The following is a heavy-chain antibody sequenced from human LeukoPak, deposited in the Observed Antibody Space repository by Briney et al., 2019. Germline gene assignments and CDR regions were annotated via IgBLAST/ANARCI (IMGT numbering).Heavy chain of an antibody. CDR3: ARQHYDFWLPADY. CDR1: GFTFSRYW. D-gene: IGHD3-3*01. V-gene: IGHV3-74*01. J-gene: IGHJ4*02. CDR2: INSDGRST. Sequence: GGSLRLSCAASGFTFSRYWMHWVRQAPGKGLVWVSRINSDGRSTNYADSVKGRFTISRDNAKNTLYLQMNSLRAEDTAVYYCARQHYDFWLPADYWGQGTLVTVSS.